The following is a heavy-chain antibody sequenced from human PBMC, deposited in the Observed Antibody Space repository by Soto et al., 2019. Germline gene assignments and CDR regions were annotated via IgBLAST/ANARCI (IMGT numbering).Heavy chain of an antibody. CDR1: GFTFSSYS. D-gene: IGHD2-2*01. V-gene: IGHV3-21*01. CDR3: ARETGRGIVVVPAAKGINWFDP. J-gene: IGHJ5*02. CDR2: ISSSSSYI. Sequence: EVQLVESGGGLVKPGGSLRLSCAASGFTFSSYSMNWVRQAPGKGLEWVSSISSSSSYIYYADSVKGRFTISRDNAKNSLYLQMNSLRAEDTAVYYCARETGRGIVVVPAAKGINWFDPWGQGTLVTVSS.